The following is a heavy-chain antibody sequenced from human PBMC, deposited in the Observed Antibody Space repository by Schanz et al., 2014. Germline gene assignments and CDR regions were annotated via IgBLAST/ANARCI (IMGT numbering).Heavy chain of an antibody. V-gene: IGHV3-21*06. Sequence: EVQLVESGGGLVKPGGSLRLSCAASGFTFNNFNMNWVRQAPGKGLEWVASISSSGSSIYYADSVKGRFTISRDNANNSLFLRMSSLRAEDTAVYYCASDYNYFEAEAPWGQGTLVTVSS. CDR1: GFTFNNFN. J-gene: IGHJ5*02. D-gene: IGHD3-16*01. CDR2: ISSSGSSI. CDR3: ASDYNYFEAEAP.